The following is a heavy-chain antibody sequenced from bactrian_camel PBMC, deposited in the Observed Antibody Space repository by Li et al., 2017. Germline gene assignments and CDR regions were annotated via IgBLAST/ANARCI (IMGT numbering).Heavy chain of an antibody. CDR2: KWGLAGSTNT. J-gene: IGHJ4*01. V-gene: IGHV3S68*01. CDR1: TGTDSRYS. D-gene: IGHD1*01. Sequence: HVQLVESGGGSVQAGGSLKLSCVTSTGTDSRYSLAWFRQAPGKEREGISCKWGLAGSTNTNYADSVKGRFTISHDSAAHTLYLSMTNLKPEDTAMYYCAANTDRFCDWSRLGEDEFDVWGRGTQVTVS. CDR3: AANTDRFCDWSRLGEDEFDV.